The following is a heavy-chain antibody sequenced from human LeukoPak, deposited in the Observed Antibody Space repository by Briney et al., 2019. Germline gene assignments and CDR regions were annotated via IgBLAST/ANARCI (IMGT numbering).Heavy chain of an antibody. CDR2: ISPTGSTT. CDR1: GFSFCGHW. CDR3: ARGPNSNWSGLDF. V-gene: IGHV3-74*01. Sequence: GGSLRLSCTASGFSFCGHWMHWARQLPGKGLVWVSRISPTGSTTSYADSVKGRLTVSRDNAKNTLYLQVNNLRAEDTAVYYCARGPNSNWSGLDFWGQGTLLTVSS. J-gene: IGHJ4*02. D-gene: IGHD6-6*01.